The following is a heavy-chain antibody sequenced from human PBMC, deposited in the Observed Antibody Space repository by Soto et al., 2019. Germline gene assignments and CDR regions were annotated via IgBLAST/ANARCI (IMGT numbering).Heavy chain of an antibody. V-gene: IGHV3-23*01. J-gene: IGHJ4*02. D-gene: IGHD3-10*01. CDR1: GFTFSTYT. CDR2: VGGSGDGT. Sequence: GGSLTLSCAASGFTFSTYTMTWVRQAPGKGLEWVSSVGGSGDGTYYADSVQGRFTISRDNSKNTLYLQIHSLRSVDTAIYYFAKAPEVALVRRSLAQWGQGTLVTVSS. CDR3: AKAPEVALVRRSLAQ.